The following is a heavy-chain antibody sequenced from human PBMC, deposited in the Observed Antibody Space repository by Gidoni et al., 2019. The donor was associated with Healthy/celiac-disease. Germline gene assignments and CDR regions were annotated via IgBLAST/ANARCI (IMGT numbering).Heavy chain of an antibody. CDR2: IRSKGNSYAT. J-gene: IGHJ4*02. CDR3: TRLRRYGDYVLGGIDY. CDR1: GFTFRGSA. D-gene: IGHD3-16*01. V-gene: IGHV3-73*01. Sequence: EVQLLESGGGLVQPGGSLKLSCAASGFTFRGSAMHWVRQASGKGLEWVGRIRSKGNSYATAYTASVKGRFPISRDDSKNTAYLQMNSLKTEDTAVYYCTRLRRYGDYVLGGIDYWGQGTLVTVSS.